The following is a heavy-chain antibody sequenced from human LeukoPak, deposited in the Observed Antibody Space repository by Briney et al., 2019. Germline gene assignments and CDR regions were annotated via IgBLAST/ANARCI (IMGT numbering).Heavy chain of an antibody. J-gene: IGHJ4*02. D-gene: IGHD6-19*01. CDR3: ARGSSSDY. CDR1: GFTFSRYW. CDR2: IKQDGSEK. V-gene: IGHV3-7*01. Sequence: GGSLRLSCAASGFTFSRYWMNWVRQAPGKGLEWVANIKQDGSEKYYVDSVKGRFTISRDNTKNSLYPQMNSLRAEDTAVYYCARGSSSDYWGQGTLVTVSS.